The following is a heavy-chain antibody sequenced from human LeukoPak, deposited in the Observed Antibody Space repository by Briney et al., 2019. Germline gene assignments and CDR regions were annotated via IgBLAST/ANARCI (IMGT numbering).Heavy chain of an antibody. CDR3: ARGYDFWSGYYTKYYFDY. CDR2: INPNSGGT. D-gene: IGHD3-3*01. Sequence: ASVKVSCKASGYTFTGYYIHWVRQAPGQGLEWMGWINPNSGGTNYAQKFQSRVTMTRDTSISTAYMELSRLRSDDTAVYYCARGYDFWSGYYTKYYFDYWGQGTLVTVSS. J-gene: IGHJ4*02. V-gene: IGHV1-2*02. CDR1: GYTFTGYY.